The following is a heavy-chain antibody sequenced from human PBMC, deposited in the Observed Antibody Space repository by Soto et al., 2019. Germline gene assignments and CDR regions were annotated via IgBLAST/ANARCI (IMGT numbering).Heavy chain of an antibody. Sequence: QVQLVESGGGVVQPGRSLRLSCAASGFTFSSYGMHWVRQAPGKGLELVSVISYDGSNKYYADSVKGRFTISRDNSKNTLYLQMNSLRADDTAVYSCATPKNHQRWQKDYYGMDVWGQGTKVTVSS. CDR1: GFTFSSYG. CDR2: ISYDGSNK. CDR3: ATPKNHQRWQKDYYGMDV. J-gene: IGHJ6*02. D-gene: IGHD2-2*01. V-gene: IGHV3-30*03.